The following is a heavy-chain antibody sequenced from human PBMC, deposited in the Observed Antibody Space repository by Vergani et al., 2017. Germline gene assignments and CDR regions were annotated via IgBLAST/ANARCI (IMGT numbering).Heavy chain of an antibody. CDR1: GFSFRNAW. CDR2: IKSTFDRGTT. V-gene: IGHV3-15*07. Sequence: EVQLVESGGGIVKPGGSLRLSCVASGFSFRNAWMNWVRRTPGKGLEWVGRIKSTFDRGTTDYAAAVKGRFTISRDDSKNTLFLQMNGLKTEDIGVYYCTTDPRYCGDGSYYWLRDHHYYGMDVWGKGTTVTVSS. J-gene: IGHJ6*04. CDR3: TTDPRYCGDGSYYWLRDHHYYGMDV. D-gene: IGHD2-21*01.